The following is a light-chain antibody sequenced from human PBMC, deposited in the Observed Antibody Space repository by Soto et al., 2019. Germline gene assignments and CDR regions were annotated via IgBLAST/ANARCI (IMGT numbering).Light chain of an antibody. Sequence: QSVLTQPPSASGTPGQRVTITCSGSSSNIGNSYVYWYQQLPGKAPKLLVYRNYQRPSGVPDRFSGSKSGTSASLAISGLRSEDEADYYCASWDGSLSGYVFGTGTQLTVL. CDR2: RNY. CDR1: SSNIGNSY. CDR3: ASWDGSLSGYV. J-gene: IGLJ1*01. V-gene: IGLV1-47*01.